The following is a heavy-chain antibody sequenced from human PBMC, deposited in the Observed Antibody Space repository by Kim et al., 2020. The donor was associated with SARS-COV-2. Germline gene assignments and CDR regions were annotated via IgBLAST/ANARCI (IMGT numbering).Heavy chain of an antibody. CDR3: ATYVLRYFDWLYTPTVDY. CDR1: GFTFSSYS. D-gene: IGHD3-9*01. Sequence: GGSLRLSCAASGFTFSSYSMNWVRQAPGKGLEWVSSISSTSSYIYYADSVKGRFTISRDNAKNSLYLQMNSQRAEDTAVYYCATYVLRYFDWLYTPTVDYWGQGTLVTVSS. J-gene: IGHJ4*02. CDR2: ISSTSSYI. V-gene: IGHV3-21*01.